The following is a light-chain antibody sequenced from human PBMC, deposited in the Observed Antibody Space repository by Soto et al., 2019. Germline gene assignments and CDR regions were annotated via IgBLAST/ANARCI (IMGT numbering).Light chain of an antibody. CDR2: WAS. J-gene: IGKJ1*01. Sequence: DIVMTQSPDSLAVSLGERATINCKSSQSVLYSPNNKNYLAWYQQKPGQPPKLLIYWASTRESGVPDRFSGSGSGTDFTLTISSLQAEDVALYYCQQYHSAPQTFGQGTKVEI. CDR3: QQYHSAPQT. V-gene: IGKV4-1*01. CDR1: QSVLYSPNNKNY.